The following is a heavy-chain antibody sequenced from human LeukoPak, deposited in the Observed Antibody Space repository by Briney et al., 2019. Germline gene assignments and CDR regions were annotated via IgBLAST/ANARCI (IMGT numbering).Heavy chain of an antibody. V-gene: IGHV4-34*01. CDR1: GGSFSGYY. Sequence: SETLSLTCAVYGGSFSGYYWSWIRQPPGKGLEWIGEINRSGSTNYNPSLKSRVTISVDTSKNQFSLKLSSVTAADTAVYYCASRKRGNSYGSSEYFDYWGQGTLVTVSS. CDR2: INRSGST. J-gene: IGHJ4*02. D-gene: IGHD5-18*01. CDR3: ASRKRGNSYGSSEYFDY.